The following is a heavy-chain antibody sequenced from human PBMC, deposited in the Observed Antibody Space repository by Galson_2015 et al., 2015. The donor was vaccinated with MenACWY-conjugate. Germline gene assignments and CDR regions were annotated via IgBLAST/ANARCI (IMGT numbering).Heavy chain of an antibody. V-gene: IGHV3-48*02. J-gene: IGHJ4*02. CDR3: AAGNYGDFDY. Sequence: SLSLSCAASGFTFSTYSMNWVRQAPGKGLEWVSYISSGSSTIYYADSVKGRFTTSRDNAKNSLYLQMNSLRDEDTAVSYCAAGNYGDFDYWGKGTLVTVSS. CDR2: ISSGSSTI. D-gene: IGHD4-17*01. CDR1: GFTFSTYS.